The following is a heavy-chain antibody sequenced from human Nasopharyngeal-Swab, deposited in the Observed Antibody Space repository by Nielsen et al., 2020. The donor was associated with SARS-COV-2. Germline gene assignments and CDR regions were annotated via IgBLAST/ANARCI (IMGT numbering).Heavy chain of an antibody. CDR3: TTSWKGYYDSSGYYIRGAFDY. Sequence: VRQAPGKGLEWVGRIKSKTDGGTTDYAAPVKGRFTISRDDSKNTLYLQMNSLKTEDTAVYYCTTSWKGYYDSSGYYIRGAFDYWGQGTLVTVSS. J-gene: IGHJ4*02. D-gene: IGHD3-22*01. V-gene: IGHV3-15*01. CDR2: IKSKTDGGTT.